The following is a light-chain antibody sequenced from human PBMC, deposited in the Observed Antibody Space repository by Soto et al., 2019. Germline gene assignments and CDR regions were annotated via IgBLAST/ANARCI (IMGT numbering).Light chain of an antibody. V-gene: IGKV3D-20*02. CDR2: DAS. CDR3: QQRIT. Sequence: EIVLTQSPGTLSLSPGERATLSCRASQSVRDRYLAWYQQKPGQAPSLLIYDASTRATGIPARFSGSGSETDFTLTITSLEPEDFAVYYCQQRITFGQGTRLEIK. J-gene: IGKJ5*01. CDR1: QSVRDRY.